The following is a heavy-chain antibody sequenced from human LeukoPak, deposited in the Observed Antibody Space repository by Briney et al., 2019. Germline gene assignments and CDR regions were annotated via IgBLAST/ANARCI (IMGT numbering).Heavy chain of an antibody. V-gene: IGHV3-53*01. J-gene: IGHJ4*02. Sequence: GGSLGLSCAASGFTVNSYYMTWVRQAPGKGLEWVSVIYGGDNTYYADSVKGRFTISRDNSKNTLYLQMNSLRAEDTAVYYCARDLGGSGSYQVYWGQGTLVTVSS. D-gene: IGHD3-10*01. CDR1: GFTVNSYY. CDR3: ARDLGGSGSYQVY. CDR2: IYGGDNT.